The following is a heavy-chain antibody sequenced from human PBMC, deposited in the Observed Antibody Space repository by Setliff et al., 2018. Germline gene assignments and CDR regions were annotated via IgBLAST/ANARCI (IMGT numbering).Heavy chain of an antibody. D-gene: IGHD3-16*02. CDR2: INTNTGNP. CDR1: GYSFSTYA. V-gene: IGHV7-4-1*02. CDR3: ARASRFATIVWKGDYYMDV. J-gene: IGHJ6*03. Sequence: SVKVSCQASGYSFSTYAMSWIRQAPGQGLEWMGWINTNTGNPSYARGFTGRFVFSLDTSVSTAYLQISSLKPEDTAMYYCARASRFATIVWKGDYYMDVWGKGTTVTVSS.